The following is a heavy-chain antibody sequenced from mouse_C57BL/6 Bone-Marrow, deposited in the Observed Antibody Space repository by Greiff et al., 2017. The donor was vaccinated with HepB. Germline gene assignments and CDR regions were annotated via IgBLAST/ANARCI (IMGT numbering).Heavy chain of an antibody. J-gene: IGHJ4*01. CDR1: GYTFTSYW. Sequence: EVQLQQSGTVLARPGASVKMSCKTSGYTFTSYWMHWVKQRPGQGLEWIGAIYPGNSDTSYNQKFKGKAKLTAVTSASTAYMELSSLTNEDSAVYYCTRVLITTVVATRDYAMDYWGQGTSVTVSS. D-gene: IGHD1-1*01. V-gene: IGHV1-5*01. CDR2: IYPGNSDT. CDR3: TRVLITTVVATRDYAMDY.